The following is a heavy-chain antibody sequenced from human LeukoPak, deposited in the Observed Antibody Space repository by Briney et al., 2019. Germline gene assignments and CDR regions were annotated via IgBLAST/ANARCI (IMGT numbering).Heavy chain of an antibody. D-gene: IGHD6-19*01. J-gene: IGHJ3*02. CDR2: INPNSGGT. V-gene: IGHV1-2*02. CDR1: GYTFTGYY. CDR3: AREIAVAGRGFDI. Sequence: ASVKVSCKASGYTFTGYYMHWVRQAPGQGLEWMGWINPNSGGTNYAQKFQGRVTMTRDTSISTAYMELSRLRSDDTAVYYCAREIAVAGRGFDIWGQGTMVTVSS.